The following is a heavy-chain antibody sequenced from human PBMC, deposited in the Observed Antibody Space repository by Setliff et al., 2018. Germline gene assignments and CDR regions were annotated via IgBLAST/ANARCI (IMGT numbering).Heavy chain of an antibody. D-gene: IGHD3-10*01. CDR2: IIPIFGTA. CDR3: ARDLGGVGYYGSGQGFDP. J-gene: IGHJ5*02. CDR1: GGTFSSYA. Sequence: ASVKVSCKASGGTFSSYAISWVRQAPGQGLEWMGGIIPIFGTANYAQKFQGRVTITADESTSTAYMELSSLRSEDTAVYYCARDLGGVGYYGSGQGFDPWGQGTLVTVSS. V-gene: IGHV1-69*13.